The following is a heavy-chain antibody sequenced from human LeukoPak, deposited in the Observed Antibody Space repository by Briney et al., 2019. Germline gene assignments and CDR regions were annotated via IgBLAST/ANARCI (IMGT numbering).Heavy chain of an antibody. CDR3: ARHLGTSGWYTSDF. J-gene: IGHJ4*02. CDR2: TYYRAKWYD. V-gene: IGHV6-1*01. CDR1: GDSVSSKNGA. D-gene: IGHD6-19*01. Sequence: SQTLSLTSAISGDSVSSKNGAWNWIRQSPSRSLEWLGRTYYRAKWYDEYADSVKGRVTISPDTSKNQFSLHVDSVTPEDTAVYYRARHLGTSGWYTSDFWGQGTLVTVSS.